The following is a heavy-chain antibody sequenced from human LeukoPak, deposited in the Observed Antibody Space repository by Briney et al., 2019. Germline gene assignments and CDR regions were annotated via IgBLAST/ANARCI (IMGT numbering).Heavy chain of an antibody. CDR2: IYPGDSDP. J-gene: IGHJ5*02. D-gene: IGHD2-8*01. CDR3: ARLNGFSNWFDP. Sequence: GESLKISCKGSGYSFTSYWIGWVRQMPGKGLEWMGIIYPGDSDPKYSPAFQGQVTISADKSVTTAYLQWSSLKASDTAIYCARLNGFSNWFDPWGQGTLVTVSS. CDR1: GYSFTSYW. V-gene: IGHV5-51*01.